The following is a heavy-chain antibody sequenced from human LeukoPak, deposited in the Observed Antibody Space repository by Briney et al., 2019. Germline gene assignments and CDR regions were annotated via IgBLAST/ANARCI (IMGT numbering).Heavy chain of an antibody. CDR3: GRVPSRVGATWAFDY. D-gene: IGHD1-26*01. CDR2: IYHSGST. J-gene: IGHJ4*02. CDR1: GYSISSGYY. Sequence: PSETLSLTCTVSGYSISSGYYWGWIRQPPGKGLEWIGSIYHSGSTYYNPSLKSRVTISVDTSKNQFSLKLSSVTAADTAVYYCGRVPSRVGATWAFDYWGEGTLVTVSS. V-gene: IGHV4-38-2*02.